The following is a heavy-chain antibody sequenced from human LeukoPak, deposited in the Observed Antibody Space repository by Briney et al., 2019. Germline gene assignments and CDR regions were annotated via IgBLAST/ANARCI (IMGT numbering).Heavy chain of an antibody. V-gene: IGHV3-30*04. CDR1: GFTFSSYA. D-gene: IGHD6-19*01. J-gene: IGHJ4*02. Sequence: GSLRLSCAASGFTFSSYAMHWVRQAPGKGLEWVAVISYDGSNKYYADSVKGRFTISRDNSKNTLYLQMNSLRAEDTAVYYCAMFSSGYYFDYWGQGTLVTVSS. CDR3: AMFSSGYYFDY. CDR2: ISYDGSNK.